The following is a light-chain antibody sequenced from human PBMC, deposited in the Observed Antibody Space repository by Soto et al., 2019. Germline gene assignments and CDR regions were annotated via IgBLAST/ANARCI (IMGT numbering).Light chain of an antibody. CDR1: QDISSW. CDR2: AAS. CDR3: QQASSFPPT. J-gene: IGKJ5*01. Sequence: DIQMTQSPSSGSAPVADRVTITCRASQDISSWLAWYQQKPGKAPKIMIYAASSLQGGVPSRFSGSGSGTEFTLTISSLQPEDFATYYCQQASSFPPTCGQGTRLEIK. V-gene: IGKV1-12*01.